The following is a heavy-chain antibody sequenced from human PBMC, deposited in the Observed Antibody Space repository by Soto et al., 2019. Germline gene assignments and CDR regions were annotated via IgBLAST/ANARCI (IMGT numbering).Heavy chain of an antibody. D-gene: IGHD6-13*01. CDR1: EYTFTDYY. J-gene: IGHJ5*01. V-gene: IGHV1-46*01. CDR2: INPSGGST. CDR3: ATPAYSTSWYDF. Sequence: QVQLVQSGAEVKKPGASVKLSCKSSEYTFTDYYIHWVRQAPGQGLEWMGLINPSGGSTSYAQKFQGRVTMTRDTSTSTVYMELSSLRSEDTAVYYCATPAYSTSWYDFWGQGTLVTVSS.